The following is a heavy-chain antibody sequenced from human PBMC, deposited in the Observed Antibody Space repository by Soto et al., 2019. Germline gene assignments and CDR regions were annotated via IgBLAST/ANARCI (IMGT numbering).Heavy chain of an antibody. D-gene: IGHD3-22*01. CDR1: GFTFSGNC. V-gene: IGHV3-33*01. Sequence: GGSLRLSCAASGFTFSGNCMHWVRQAPGKGLEWVAVIWYDGSDKKYADSVKGRFTISRDNSKNTLYLQMNSLRGEDTAVYYCPRGYNYDSRGSPLDYWGQGTQVPVSS. CDR3: PRGYNYDSRGSPLDY. J-gene: IGHJ4*02. CDR2: IWYDGSDK.